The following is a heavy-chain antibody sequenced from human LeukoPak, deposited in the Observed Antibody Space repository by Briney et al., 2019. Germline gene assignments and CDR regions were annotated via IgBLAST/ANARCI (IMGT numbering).Heavy chain of an antibody. D-gene: IGHD3-3*01. CDR3: TTVRFLEWSDYYYYYYMDV. CDR2: IKSKTDGGTT. CDR1: GFTFSNAW. Sequence: GGSLRLSCAASGFTFSNAWMSWVRQAPGKGLEWVGRIKSKTDGGTTDYAAPVKGRFTISRDDSKNTLYLQMNSLKTEDTAVYYCTTVRFLEWSDYYYYYYMDVWGKGTTVTVSS. J-gene: IGHJ6*03. V-gene: IGHV3-15*01.